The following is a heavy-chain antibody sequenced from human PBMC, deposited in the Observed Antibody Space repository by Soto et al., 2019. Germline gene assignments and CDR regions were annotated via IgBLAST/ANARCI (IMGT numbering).Heavy chain of an antibody. Sequence: QVQLQESGPGLVKPSGTLSLTCAVSGDSFTSSNWWTWVRQPPGKGLDWSGDILHTGHTAYSPSLNSRVTISVDTSNRQFSLSLTSVTAADTAVYYCARSPRRVDGKWFLDYWGQGTLVTVSS. CDR2: ILHTGHT. D-gene: IGHD3-22*01. CDR3: ARSPRRVDGKWFLDY. J-gene: IGHJ4*02. CDR1: GDSFTSSNW. V-gene: IGHV4-4*02.